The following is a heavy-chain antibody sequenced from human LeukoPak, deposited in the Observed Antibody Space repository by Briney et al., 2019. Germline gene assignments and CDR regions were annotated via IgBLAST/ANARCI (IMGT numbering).Heavy chain of an antibody. Sequence: GGSLRLSCAASGFTFSDYYMSWFRQAPGKGLECISYISGTSSDTKYADSVRGRYTISRDNVKNSLYLEMNSLRAEDTAVYYCARGLYGPDYWGQGTLVTVSS. V-gene: IGHV3-11*06. CDR3: ARGLYGPDY. J-gene: IGHJ4*02. D-gene: IGHD3-10*01. CDR2: ISGTSSDT. CDR1: GFTFSDYY.